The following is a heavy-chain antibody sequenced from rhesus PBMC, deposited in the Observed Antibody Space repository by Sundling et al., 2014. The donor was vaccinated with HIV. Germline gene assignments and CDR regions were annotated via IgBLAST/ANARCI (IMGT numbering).Heavy chain of an antibody. V-gene: IGHV4-147*01. J-gene: IGHJ1*01. CDR3: ARHRGYCTSGSCYVLDFEF. Sequence: QVQLQESGPGLVKHSETLSVTCAVSGGSMSSSYWSWVRQAPGKGLEWIGSIYGNSATTYYNPSLKNRVTISTDPSKNQFSLKLSSVTAADTAVYYCARHRGYCTSGSCYVLDFEFWGQGALVTVSS. D-gene: IGHD2-21*01. CDR2: IYGNSATT. CDR1: GGSMSSSY.